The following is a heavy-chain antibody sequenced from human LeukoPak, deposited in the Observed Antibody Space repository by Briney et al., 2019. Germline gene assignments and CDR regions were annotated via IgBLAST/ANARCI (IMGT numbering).Heavy chain of an antibody. CDR1: GFTFSTYW. D-gene: IGHD6-19*01. CDR2: INQDGSEK. V-gene: IGHV3-7*02. Sequence: PGGSLRLSCAASGFTFSTYWMSWVRQAPGKGLEWVANINQDGSEKYYVDSVKGRFTISRDNAKNSLYLQMNSLRAEDTAVYYCARAAYSGYSSGWSFDYWGQGTLVTVSS. J-gene: IGHJ4*02. CDR3: ARAAYSGYSSGWSFDY.